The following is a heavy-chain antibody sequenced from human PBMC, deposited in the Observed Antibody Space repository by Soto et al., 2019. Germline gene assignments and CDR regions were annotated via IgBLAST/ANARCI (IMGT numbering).Heavy chain of an antibody. V-gene: IGHV4-4*07. Sequence: PSETLSLTCTVSGGSITDYSWVWIRQPAGKGLEWIGRIFSSGSTNYNPSLKGRITMSLDTSKNQFSLKLNSATATDTAVYFCARDQGAVVTADNWLDPWGQGIRVTVYS. CDR3: ARDQGAVVTADNWLDP. J-gene: IGHJ5*02. D-gene: IGHD2-21*02. CDR1: GGSITDYS. CDR2: IFSSGST.